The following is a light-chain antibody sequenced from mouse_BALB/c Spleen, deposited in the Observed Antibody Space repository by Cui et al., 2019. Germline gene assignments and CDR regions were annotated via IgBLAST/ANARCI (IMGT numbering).Light chain of an antibody. Sequence: QIVLTQSPAIMSASLGEEITLTCSASSSVSYMHWYQQKSGTSPKLLIYSSSNLASGVPSRFSGSGSGTFYSITISSVEAEDAADYYCQQWSSYPWTFGGGTKLEIK. V-gene: IGKV4-80*01. J-gene: IGKJ1*01. CDR2: SSS. CDR3: QQWSSYPWT. CDR1: SSVSY.